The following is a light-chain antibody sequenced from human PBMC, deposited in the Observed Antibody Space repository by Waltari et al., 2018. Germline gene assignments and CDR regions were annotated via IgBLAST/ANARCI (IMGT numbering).Light chain of an antibody. CDR1: QGISNY. J-gene: IGKJ1*01. Sequence: DIQLTQSPSAMSASVGARVTITCRASQGISNYLAWFQQKPGKVPKRLIYGATSLQSGVPSRFSGSGSGTEFTLTISSLQPEDFATYYCLQHNNYPRTFGQGTKVEIK. CDR2: GAT. V-gene: IGKV1-17*03. CDR3: LQHNNYPRT.